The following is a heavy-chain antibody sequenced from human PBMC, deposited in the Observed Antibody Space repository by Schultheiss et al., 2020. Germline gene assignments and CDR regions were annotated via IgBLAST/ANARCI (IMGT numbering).Heavy chain of an antibody. J-gene: IGHJ6*02. D-gene: IGHD2-2*01. CDR1: GGSISSYY. CDR3: ARAKGYCSSTSCYAGDYYYYGMDV. V-gene: IGHV4-59*08. Sequence: SETLSLTCTVSGGSISSYYWSWIRQPPGRGLEWIGYIYYSGSTNYNPSLKSRVTISVDTSKNQFSLKLSSVTAADTAVYYCARAKGYCSSTSCYAGDYYYYGMDVWGQGTTVTVSS. CDR2: IYYSGST.